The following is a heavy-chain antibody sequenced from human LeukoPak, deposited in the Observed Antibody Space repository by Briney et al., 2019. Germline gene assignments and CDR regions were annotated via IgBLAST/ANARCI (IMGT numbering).Heavy chain of an antibody. CDR2: ISSDGNNK. D-gene: IGHD3-22*01. V-gene: IGHV3-33*05. CDR1: GLTFTIHG. Sequence: GGSLRLSCAASGLTFTIHGFHWVRQAPGKGLEWVAFISSDGNNKYYVDSVRGRFTISRDNSRSTVDLHLSSLGPDDTAVYYCAREGHTSGYCGSFDNWGQGTAVAVSS. CDR3: AREGHTSGYCGSFDN. J-gene: IGHJ4*03.